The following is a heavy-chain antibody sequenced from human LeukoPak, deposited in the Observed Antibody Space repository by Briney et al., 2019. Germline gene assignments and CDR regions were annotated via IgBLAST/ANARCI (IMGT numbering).Heavy chain of an antibody. CDR1: GFTFSSYS. D-gene: IGHD2-2*01. Sequence: GGSLRLSCAASGFTFSSYSMNWVRQAPGKGLEWVSSISSTSSYIYYADSVKGRVTISRDNAKNSLYLQMNSLRAEDTAVYYCASYFCSSPSCYPYYYVMDVWGKGTTATVSS. CDR3: ASYFCSSPSCYPYYYVMDV. CDR2: ISSTSSYI. J-gene: IGHJ6*04. V-gene: IGHV3-21*01.